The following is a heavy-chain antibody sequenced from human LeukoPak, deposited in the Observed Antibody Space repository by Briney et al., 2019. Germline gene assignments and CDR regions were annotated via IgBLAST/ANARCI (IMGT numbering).Heavy chain of an antibody. D-gene: IGHD4-17*01. J-gene: IGHJ3*01. CDR3: ASDLDYGDIDDSFDV. V-gene: IGHV3-64*01. CDR2: ISSNGGST. Sequence: PGGSLRLSCAASGFTFSSYAMHWVRQAPGKGLEYVSAISSNGGSTYYANSVKGRFTISRDNSKNTLYLQMNSLRAEDTAAYHCASDLDYGDIDDSFDVWGQGTMVTVSS. CDR1: GFTFSSYA.